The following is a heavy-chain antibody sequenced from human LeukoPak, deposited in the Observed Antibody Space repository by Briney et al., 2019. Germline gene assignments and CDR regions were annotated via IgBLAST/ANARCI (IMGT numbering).Heavy chain of an antibody. V-gene: IGHV1-18*01. Sequence: ASVKVSCKASGYTFTSYGISWVRRAPGQGLEWMGWISAYNGNTNYAQKLQGRVTMTTDTSTSTAYMELRSLRSDDTAVYYCARDQLWFGESAYFDYWGQGTLVTVSS. CDR1: GYTFTSYG. J-gene: IGHJ4*02. CDR2: ISAYNGNT. CDR3: ARDQLWFGESAYFDY. D-gene: IGHD3-10*01.